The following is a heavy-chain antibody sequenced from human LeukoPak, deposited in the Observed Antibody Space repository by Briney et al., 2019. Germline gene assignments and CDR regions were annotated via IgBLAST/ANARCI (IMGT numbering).Heavy chain of an antibody. Sequence: GGSLRLSCAASGFTFSSYSMNWVRQAPGKGLEWVSYISSSSSTIYYADSVKGRFTISRDNAKNPLYLQMNSLRDEDTAVYYCASRIPMDVWGQGTTVTVSS. CDR1: GFTFSSYS. CDR2: ISSSSSTI. V-gene: IGHV3-48*02. CDR3: ASRIPMDV. J-gene: IGHJ6*02.